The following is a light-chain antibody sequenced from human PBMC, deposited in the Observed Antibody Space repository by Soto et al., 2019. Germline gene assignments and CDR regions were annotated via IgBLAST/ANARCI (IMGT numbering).Light chain of an antibody. V-gene: IGLV1-40*01. J-gene: IGLJ2*01. CDR2: GNN. CDR1: SSNIGAGYD. CDR3: QSYDTSLSGVV. Sequence: QSVLTQPPSVSGAPGQRVTISCTGSSSNIGAGYDVHWYQQLPGTAPKLLTHGNNNRPSGVPDRFSGSKSGTSASLAITGLQAEDEADCYCQSYDTSLSGVVFGGGTQLTVL.